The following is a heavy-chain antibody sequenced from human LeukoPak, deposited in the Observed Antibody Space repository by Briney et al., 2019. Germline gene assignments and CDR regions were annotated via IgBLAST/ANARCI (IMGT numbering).Heavy chain of an antibody. CDR3: ARDPDYAILTGSVWAFWFDP. CDR2: INPNSGGT. J-gene: IGHJ5*02. CDR1: GYTFTGYY. Sequence: ASVKVSCKASGYTFTGYYMHWVRQAPGQGLEWMGWINPNSGGTNYAQKFQGRVTMTRDTSISTAYMELSRLRSDDTAVYYCARDPDYAILTGSVWAFWFDPWGQGTLVAVSS. D-gene: IGHD3-9*01. V-gene: IGHV1-2*02.